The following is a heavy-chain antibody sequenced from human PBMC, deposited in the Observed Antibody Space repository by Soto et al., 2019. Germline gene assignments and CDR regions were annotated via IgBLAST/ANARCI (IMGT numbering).Heavy chain of an antibody. J-gene: IGHJ3*02. CDR3: AKTHYDILTAPDDAFDI. Sequence: LSLTCAVYGGSFSGYYWSWIRQPPGKGLEWIGEINHSGSTNYNPSLKSRVTISVDTSKNQFSLKLSSVTAADTAVYYCAKTHYDILTAPDDAFDIWGQGTMVTVSS. V-gene: IGHV4-34*01. CDR2: INHSGST. CDR1: GGSFSGYY. D-gene: IGHD3-9*01.